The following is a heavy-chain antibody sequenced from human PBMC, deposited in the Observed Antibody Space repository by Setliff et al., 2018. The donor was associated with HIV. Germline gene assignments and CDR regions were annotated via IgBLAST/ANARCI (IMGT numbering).Heavy chain of an antibody. J-gene: IGHJ4*02. CDR1: GGSLSSYY. CDR3: ARHQDLNYYDSSSFDY. CDR2: IYYSGGT. Sequence: PSETLSLTCTVSGGSLSSYYWSWIRQPPGKGLEWIGYIYYSGGTNYNPSLKSRITISLDTSKNQFSLNLDSVTAADTAVYFCARHQDLNYYDSSSFDYWGQGTLVTVSS. D-gene: IGHD3-22*01. V-gene: IGHV4-59*08.